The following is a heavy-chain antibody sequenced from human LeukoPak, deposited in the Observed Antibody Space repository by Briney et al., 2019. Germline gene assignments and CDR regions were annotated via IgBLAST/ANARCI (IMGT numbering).Heavy chain of an antibody. Sequence: GGSLRLSCAASGFTFSAYAMHWVRQAPGKGLEWVAVIWYDGSNKYYADSVKGRFTISRDNSKNTLYLQMNSLRAEDTAVYYCASAVDYVSNYYYYGMDVWGQGTTVTVSS. CDR1: GFTFSAYA. V-gene: IGHV3-33*01. J-gene: IGHJ6*02. CDR2: IWYDGSNK. CDR3: ASAVDYVSNYYYYGMDV. D-gene: IGHD4-17*01.